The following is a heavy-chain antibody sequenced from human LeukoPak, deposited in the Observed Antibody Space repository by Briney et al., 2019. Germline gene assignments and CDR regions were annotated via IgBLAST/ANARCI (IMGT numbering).Heavy chain of an antibody. D-gene: IGHD2/OR15-2a*01. V-gene: IGHV3-23*01. Sequence: GGSLRLSCAASDFTFSGYGMTWVRQAPGKGLGWVSGISGSGVSTYYADSVKGRCTISRDNSKNTLYLHMNSLRVEDTAVYYCAKNSAGHDYWGQGTLVTVYS. CDR1: DFTFSGYG. CDR3: AKNSAGHDY. CDR2: ISGSGVST. J-gene: IGHJ4*02.